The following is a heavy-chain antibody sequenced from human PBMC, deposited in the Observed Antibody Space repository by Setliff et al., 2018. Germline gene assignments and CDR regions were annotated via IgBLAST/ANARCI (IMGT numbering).Heavy chain of an antibody. CDR2: IYPGDSDT. CDR3: ARQAIFGSDAFDI. J-gene: IGHJ3*02. Sequence: PGESLKISCKGSGYRFTSNWIGWVRQMPGKGLEWVGVIYPGDSDTRYSPSFQGQVTISADKSISTAYLQWSSLKASDTAMYYCARQAIFGSDAFDIWGQGTMVTVSS. D-gene: IGHD3-3*01. V-gene: IGHV5-51*01. CDR1: GYRFTSNW.